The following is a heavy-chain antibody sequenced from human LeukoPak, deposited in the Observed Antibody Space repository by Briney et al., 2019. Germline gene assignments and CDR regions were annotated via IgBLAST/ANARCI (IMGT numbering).Heavy chain of an antibody. CDR1: GGSISNYY. CDR3: ARQELAYGSGKATFDI. V-gene: IGHV4-4*07. CDR2: MYTSGNT. Sequence: SETLSLTCTVSGGSISNYYWTWIRQPAGKGLEWIGRMYTSGNTLYNPSLKTRVTMSIDTPKNQFSLKLTSVTAADTAVYYCARQELAYGSGKATFDIWGQGTMVTVSS. J-gene: IGHJ3*02. D-gene: IGHD3-10*01.